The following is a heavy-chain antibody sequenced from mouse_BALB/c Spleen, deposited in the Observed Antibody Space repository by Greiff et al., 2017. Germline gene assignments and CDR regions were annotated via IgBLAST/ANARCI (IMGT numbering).Heavy chain of an antibody. J-gene: IGHJ1*01. CDR1: GFAFSSYD. CDR2: ISSGGGST. D-gene: IGHD1-1*01. Sequence: EVKLMESGGGLVKPGGSLKLSCAASGFAFSSYDMSWVRQTPEKRLEWVAYISSGGGSTYYPDTVKGRFTISRDNAKNTLYLQMSSLKSEDTAMYYCARQEGTTPVDNWYFDVWGAGTTVTVSS. V-gene: IGHV5-12-1*01. CDR3: ARQEGTTPVDNWYFDV.